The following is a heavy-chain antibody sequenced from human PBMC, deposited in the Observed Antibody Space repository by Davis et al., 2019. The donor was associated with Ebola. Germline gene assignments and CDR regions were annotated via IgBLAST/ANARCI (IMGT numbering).Heavy chain of an antibody. CDR3: ARAAVAGTVLDY. V-gene: IGHV3-7*01. CDR1: GFTFSSYW. Sequence: GALRLSCAASGFTFSSYWMSWVRQAPGKGLEWVANIKQDGSEKYYVDSVKGRFTISRDNAKNSLYLQMNSLRAEDTAVYYCARAAVAGTVLDYWGQGTLVTVSS. J-gene: IGHJ4*02. D-gene: IGHD6-19*01. CDR2: IKQDGSEK.